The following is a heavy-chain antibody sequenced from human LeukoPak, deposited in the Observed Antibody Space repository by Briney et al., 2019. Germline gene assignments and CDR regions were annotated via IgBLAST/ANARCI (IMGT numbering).Heavy chain of an antibody. J-gene: IGHJ4*02. V-gene: IGHV4-59*08. D-gene: IGHD3-22*01. Sequence: PSETLSLTCTVSGGSMSSYYWSWIRLPPGKGLEWIGYLYSSGSTNYNPSLKSRVTISVDTSKNQFSLRLSSVTAADTAVYYARHRASNYYDRAFDYWGQGTLVTVSS. CDR1: GGSMSSYY. CDR2: LYSSGST. CDR3: RHRASNYYDRAFDY.